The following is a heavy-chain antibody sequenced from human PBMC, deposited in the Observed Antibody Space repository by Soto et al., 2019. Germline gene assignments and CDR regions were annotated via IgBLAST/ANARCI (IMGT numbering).Heavy chain of an antibody. CDR1: GYTFSSYG. Sequence: QVQLVQSGAEVKKPGASVKVSCKASGYTFSSYGISWVRQAPGQGLEWMGWIRAYNGNRNYAQKLQGRVTMTTYTSTRTAYLALRSLRSDDTPVYYCPRDLPPMDVWGQGTTVTVSS. CDR2: IRAYNGNR. V-gene: IGHV1-18*01. J-gene: IGHJ6*02. CDR3: PRDLPPMDV.